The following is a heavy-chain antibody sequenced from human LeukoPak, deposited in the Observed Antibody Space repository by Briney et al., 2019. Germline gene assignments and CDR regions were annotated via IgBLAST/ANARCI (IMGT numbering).Heavy chain of an antibody. CDR3: ARDSYQDYYGRFDP. J-gene: IGHJ5*02. D-gene: IGHD3-10*01. CDR1: GFSFSYHG. V-gene: IGHV3-33*01. Sequence: GGSLRLSCAASGFSFSYHGMHWVRQAPGKRLEWVAVIWDDGNNKRYANSVNGRFTISRDNSENTLHLQMNGLTAEDTAMYYCARDSYQDYYGRFDPWGQGTLVIVSS. CDR2: IWDDGNNK.